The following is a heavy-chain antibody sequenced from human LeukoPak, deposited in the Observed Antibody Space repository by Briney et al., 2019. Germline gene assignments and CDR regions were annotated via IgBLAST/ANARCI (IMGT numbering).Heavy chain of an antibody. Sequence: ASVKVSCKASGYTFTGSYMHWVRQAPGQGLEWMGWINTNRGGTNYAQKFQGRVTKTRDTSISTAYMELSRLRSDDTAVYYCARDLGDSGSYSGGYWGQGTLVTVSS. CDR1: GYTFTGSY. CDR2: INTNRGGT. D-gene: IGHD1-26*01. J-gene: IGHJ4*02. V-gene: IGHV1-2*02. CDR3: ARDLGDSGSYSGGY.